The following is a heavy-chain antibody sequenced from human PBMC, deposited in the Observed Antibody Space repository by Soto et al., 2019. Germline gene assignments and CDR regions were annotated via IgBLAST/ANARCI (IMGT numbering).Heavy chain of an antibody. CDR1: GFTFSSYA. Sequence: EVQLLESGGGLVQPGGSLRLSCAASGFTFSSYAMNWVRQAPGKGLEWVSAISGSGGSTYYADSVQGRFTISRDSSKNTLYLQMNSLRAEDTAVYYCAKGNSWAPALVLAIWGQGTMVTVSS. CDR3: AKGNSWAPALVLAI. CDR2: ISGSGGST. J-gene: IGHJ3*02. V-gene: IGHV3-23*01. D-gene: IGHD1-7*01.